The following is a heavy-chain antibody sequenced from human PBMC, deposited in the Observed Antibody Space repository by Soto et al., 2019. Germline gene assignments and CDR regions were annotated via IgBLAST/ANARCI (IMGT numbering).Heavy chain of an antibody. CDR1: GFTFTSYA. V-gene: IGHV3-33*08. D-gene: IGHD3-10*01. Sequence: GGSLRLSCAASGFTFTSYAMHWVRQAPGKGLEWVAVIWYDGSNKYYADSVKGRFTISRDNSKNTLYLQMNSLRAEDTAVYYCARPRITMVRGVLYGMDVWGQGTTVTVS. J-gene: IGHJ6*02. CDR3: ARPRITMVRGVLYGMDV. CDR2: IWYDGSNK.